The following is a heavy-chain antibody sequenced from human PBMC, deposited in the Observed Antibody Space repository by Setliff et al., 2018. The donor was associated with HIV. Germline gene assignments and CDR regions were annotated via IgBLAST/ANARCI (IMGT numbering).Heavy chain of an antibody. CDR1: GGSISTSY. CDR2: IYISGTT. CDR3: AREHCSGGSCNGLDI. V-gene: IGHV4-4*09. Sequence: TLSLTCTVSGGSISTSYWNWIRQPPGKGLEWIAYIYISGTTNYNPSLKSRVTISQDTSRNQFSLKLGSVTAADTAMYYCAREHCSGGSCNGLDIWGQGTRVT. D-gene: IGHD2-15*01. J-gene: IGHJ3*02.